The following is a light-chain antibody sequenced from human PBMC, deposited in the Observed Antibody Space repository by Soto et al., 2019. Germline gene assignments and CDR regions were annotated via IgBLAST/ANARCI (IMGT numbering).Light chain of an antibody. J-gene: IGKJ5*01. V-gene: IGKV3-11*01. CDR2: DAS. CDR1: ESIRTY. Sequence: EIVLTQSPATLSLSPGERATISCRASESIRTYLAWYQQKPGQAPRLLIYDASNRATGVPARFSGSGSGTDFTLTIDSLEPEDFAAYYCQQRTNWPITFGQGTRLETK. CDR3: QQRTNWPIT.